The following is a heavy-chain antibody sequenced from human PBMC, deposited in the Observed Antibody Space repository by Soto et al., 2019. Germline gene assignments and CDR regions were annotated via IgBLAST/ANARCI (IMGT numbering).Heavy chain of an antibody. CDR2: IYYRWST. Sequence: SETLSLTCTDSGGSISSSSYYWGWIRQPPGKGLEWIGSIYYRWSTYYNPSLKSRVTISVDTSKTQFSLKLSSVTAADPAVYYCARRLADVEMATTSENDYCMDVWGQGTTVTVSS. D-gene: IGHD5-12*01. V-gene: IGHV4-39*01. J-gene: IGHJ6*02. CDR1: GGSISSSSYY. CDR3: ARRLADVEMATTSENDYCMDV.